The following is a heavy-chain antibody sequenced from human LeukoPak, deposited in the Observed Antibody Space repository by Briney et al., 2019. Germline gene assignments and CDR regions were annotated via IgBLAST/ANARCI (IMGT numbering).Heavy chain of an antibody. J-gene: IGHJ5*02. Sequence: ASVKVSCKASGYTFTDYYIHWVRQAPGQGLEWMGWINPNSGSTKYAQKFQGRVTMTTDTSISTAYMEMSRLTSDDTAVYYCARDAHNGYEFHDWFDPWGQGALVTVSS. CDR3: ARDAHNGYEFHDWFDP. CDR2: INPNSGST. CDR1: GYTFTDYY. V-gene: IGHV1-2*02. D-gene: IGHD5-12*01.